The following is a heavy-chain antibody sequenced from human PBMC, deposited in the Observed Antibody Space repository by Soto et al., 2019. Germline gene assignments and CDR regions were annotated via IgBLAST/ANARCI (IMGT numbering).Heavy chain of an antibody. CDR3: ATEQTTVTTFDY. D-gene: IGHD4-17*01. CDR2: INAGNGNT. CDR1: GYTFTSYA. V-gene: IGHV1-3*01. J-gene: IGHJ4*02. Sequence: ASVKVSFKASGYTFTSYAMHWVRQAPGQRLEWMGWINAGNGNTKYSQKFQGRVTITRDTSASTAYMELSSLRSEDTAVYYCATEQTTVTTFDYWGQGTLVTVSS.